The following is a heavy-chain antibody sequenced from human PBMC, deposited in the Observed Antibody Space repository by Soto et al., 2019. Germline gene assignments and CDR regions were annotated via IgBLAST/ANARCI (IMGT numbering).Heavy chain of an antibody. CDR2: IYPGDSDT. CDR3: ARQAAVAGAYYYYGMDV. D-gene: IGHD6-19*01. J-gene: IGHJ6*02. V-gene: IGHV5-51*01. CDR1: GYSFTSYW. Sequence: PGETLKISCKGSGYSFTSYWIGWVRQMPGKGLEWMGIIYPGDSDTRYSPSFQGQVTISADRSISTAYLQWSSLKASDTAMYYCARQAAVAGAYYYYGMDVWGQGTTVTVSS.